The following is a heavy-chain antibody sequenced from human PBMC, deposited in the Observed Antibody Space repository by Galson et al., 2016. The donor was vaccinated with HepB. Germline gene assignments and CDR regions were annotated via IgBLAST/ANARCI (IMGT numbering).Heavy chain of an antibody. CDR3: ARRSGSGWLHDKYYYYMDV. CDR1: GDSISNDKW. D-gene: IGHD6-19*01. Sequence: SETLSLTCGVSGDSISNDKWWTWVRQPPGKGLEWIGETHHRRGTNSNPSLKSRVPLSVDKSKNQFSLRLSSVTAADTAVYYGARRSGSGWLHDKYYYYMDVWGQGTTVTVSS. J-gene: IGHJ6*02. CDR2: THHRRGT. V-gene: IGHV4-4*02.